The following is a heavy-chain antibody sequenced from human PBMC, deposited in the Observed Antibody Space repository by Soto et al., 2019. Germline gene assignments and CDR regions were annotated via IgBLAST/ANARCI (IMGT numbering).Heavy chain of an antibody. CDR1: GYTFTSYG. V-gene: IGHV1-18*01. D-gene: IGHD3-10*01. CDR3: ARDLRTSVRGVITSFDY. J-gene: IGHJ4*02. Sequence: ASVKVSCKASGYTFTSYGISWVRQAPGQGLEWMGWISAYNGNTNYAQKLQGRVTKTTDTSTSTAYMELRSLGTDDTAVYYCARDLRTSVRGVITSFDYWGQGTLVTVSS. CDR2: ISAYNGNT.